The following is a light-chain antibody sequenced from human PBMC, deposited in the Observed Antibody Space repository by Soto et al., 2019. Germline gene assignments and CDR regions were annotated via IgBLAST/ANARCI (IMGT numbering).Light chain of an antibody. J-gene: IGLJ1*01. CDR2: RNN. V-gene: IGLV1-47*01. Sequence: QSALTQPPSASGTPGQRVTISCSGSSSNIGSNYVYWYQQLPGTAPKLLIYRNNQRPSGVPDRFSGSKSGTSASLAISGLRSEDEADYYCAAWDDSLSAFYVFGTGTRSPS. CDR1: SSNIGSNY. CDR3: AAWDDSLSAFYV.